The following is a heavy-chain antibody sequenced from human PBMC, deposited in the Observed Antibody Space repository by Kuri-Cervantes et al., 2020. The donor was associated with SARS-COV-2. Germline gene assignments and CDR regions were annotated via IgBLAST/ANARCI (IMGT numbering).Heavy chain of an antibody. CDR3: ARGLTLEGDSYGYHY. CDR1: GYTFTGYY. Sequence: ASVKVSCKASGYTFTGYYMHWVRQAPGQGLEWMGWINPNSGGTNYAQKFQGRVTMTRDTSISTAYMELSRLRSDDTAVHYCARGLTLEGDSYGYHYWGQGTLVTVSS. V-gene: IGHV1-2*02. CDR2: INPNSGGT. D-gene: IGHD5-18*01. J-gene: IGHJ4*02.